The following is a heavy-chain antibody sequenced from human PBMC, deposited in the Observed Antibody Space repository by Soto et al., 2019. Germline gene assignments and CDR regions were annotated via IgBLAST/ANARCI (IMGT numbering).Heavy chain of an antibody. CDR2: IYYTGTT. Sequence: QVQLQESGPGLLKPSQTLSLTCTVSGGSISGAAYYWSWIRHLPGKGREWFGYIYYTGTTYYKPSLASRVTISLDTSKNQFSLKLTSVTAADTAVYDGARDTGVYQGYNWFDPWGQGTLVTVSS. J-gene: IGHJ5*02. CDR1: GGSISGAAYY. V-gene: IGHV4-31*03. D-gene: IGHD2-8*01. CDR3: ARDTGVYQGYNWFDP.